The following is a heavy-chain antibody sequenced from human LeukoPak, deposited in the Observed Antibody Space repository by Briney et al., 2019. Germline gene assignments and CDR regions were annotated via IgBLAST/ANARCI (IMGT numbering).Heavy chain of an antibody. CDR2: IYHSGST. CDR3: ARGSIVGAADY. CDR1: GYSISSGYY. J-gene: IGHJ4*02. V-gene: IGHV4-38-2*02. Sequence: SETLSLTCTVSGYSISSGYYWGWIRQPPGKGLEWIGSIYHSGSTYYNPSLKSRVTISVDTSKNQFSLKLSSVTAADTAVYYCARGSIVGAADYWGQGTLVTVSS. D-gene: IGHD1-26*01.